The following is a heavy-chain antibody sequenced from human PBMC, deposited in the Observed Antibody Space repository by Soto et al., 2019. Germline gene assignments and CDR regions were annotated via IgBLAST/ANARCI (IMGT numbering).Heavy chain of an antibody. J-gene: IGHJ3*02. Sequence: QVQLVQSGAEVKKPGASVKVSCKASGYTFTSYGISWVRQAPGQGLEWMGWISAYNGNTNYAQKLQGRVTMTTDTSTSTAYMEMRSLRSDDTAVYYCARERPPRHWGSGAFDIWGQGTMVTVSS. D-gene: IGHD7-27*01. CDR1: GYTFTSYG. V-gene: IGHV1-18*01. CDR3: ARERPPRHWGSGAFDI. CDR2: ISAYNGNT.